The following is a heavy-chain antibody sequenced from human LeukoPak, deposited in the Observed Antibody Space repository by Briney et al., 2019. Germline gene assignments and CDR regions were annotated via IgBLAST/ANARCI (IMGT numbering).Heavy chain of an antibody. D-gene: IGHD2-15*01. CDR1: GYSFTSYW. Sequence: KPGESLKISCKGSGYSFTSYWIGWVRQMPGKGLEWMGIIYPGDSGTRYSPSFQGQVTISADKSISAAHLQWSSLKASDTAMYYCARLHCSGGSCSPTDYWGQGTLVTVSS. CDR2: IYPGDSGT. CDR3: ARLHCSGGSCSPTDY. V-gene: IGHV5-51*01. J-gene: IGHJ4*02.